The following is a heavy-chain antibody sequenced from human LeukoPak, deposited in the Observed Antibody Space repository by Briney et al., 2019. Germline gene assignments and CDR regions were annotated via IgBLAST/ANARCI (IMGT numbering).Heavy chain of an antibody. D-gene: IGHD4-23*01. CDR2: ITPDGTTT. CDR1: GFTFTTYW. J-gene: IGHJ3*02. Sequence: GGSLRLSCAASGFTFTTYWVHWFRQAPGKGLMWVSCITPDGTTTNHADFVKGRFTISRDNAKNTVSLQMNSLSAEDTAVYYCVTLTSVVSEHAFDMWGQGTMVAVSP. CDR3: VTLTSVVSEHAFDM. V-gene: IGHV3-74*01.